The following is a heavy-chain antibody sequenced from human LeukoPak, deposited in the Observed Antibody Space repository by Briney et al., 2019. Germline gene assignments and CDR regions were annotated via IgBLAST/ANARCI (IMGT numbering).Heavy chain of an antibody. V-gene: IGHV3-21*01. CDR1: GFTFSSYS. CDR2: ISTSSTYI. J-gene: IGHJ4*02. D-gene: IGHD1-20*01. Sequence: PGGSLRLSCAASGFTFSSYSMNWVRQAPGKGLEWVSSISTSSTYIYYADSVKGRFTISRDNAKNSLYLQMNSLRAEDTAVYYCARDPPFIIGTTFFDYWGQGTLVTVSS. CDR3: ARDPPFIIGTTFFDY.